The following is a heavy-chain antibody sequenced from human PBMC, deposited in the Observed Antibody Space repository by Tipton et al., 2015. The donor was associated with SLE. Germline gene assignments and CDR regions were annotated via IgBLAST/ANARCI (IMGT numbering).Heavy chain of an antibody. CDR3: ARRPWGDYYMDY. CDR2: IYYSGST. CDR1: GGSVSTDSYY. J-gene: IGHJ4*02. Sequence: TLSLTCSISGGSVSTDSYYWGWVRQPPGKGLEWIGSIYYSGSTYYAPSLKSRVTISLDTSKNHFSLRLTSVTAADTAVYYCARRPWGDYYMDYWGQGTLVTVSS. V-gene: IGHV4-39*01. D-gene: IGHD3-16*01.